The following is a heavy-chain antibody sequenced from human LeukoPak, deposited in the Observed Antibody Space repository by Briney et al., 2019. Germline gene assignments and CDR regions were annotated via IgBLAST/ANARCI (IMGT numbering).Heavy chain of an antibody. Sequence: GGSLRLSCAASGFTFSKYSMNWVRQAPGGGLEWVSSISTSSTYIYYADSMKGRITVSRDNAKKSLYLQMSSLRAEDTAVYYCARAKTSGSYLYDYWGQGTLVTVSS. V-gene: IGHV3-21*01. J-gene: IGHJ4*02. CDR3: ARAKTSGSYLYDY. CDR1: GFTFSKYS. CDR2: ISTSSTYI. D-gene: IGHD1-26*01.